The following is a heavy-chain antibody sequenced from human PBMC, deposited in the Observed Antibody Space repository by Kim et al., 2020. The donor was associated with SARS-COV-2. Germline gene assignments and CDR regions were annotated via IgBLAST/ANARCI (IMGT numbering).Heavy chain of an antibody. Sequence: GGSLRLSCAASGFTFSSYAMHWVRQAPGKGLEWVAVISYDGSNKYYAASVKGRFTISRDNSKNTLYLQMNSLRAEDTAVYYCAGGGGWLRFIGGYWGQGTLVTVSS. CDR2: ISYDGSNK. V-gene: IGHV3-30*04. CDR3: AGGGGWLRFIGGY. J-gene: IGHJ4*02. CDR1: GFTFSSYA. D-gene: IGHD5-12*01.